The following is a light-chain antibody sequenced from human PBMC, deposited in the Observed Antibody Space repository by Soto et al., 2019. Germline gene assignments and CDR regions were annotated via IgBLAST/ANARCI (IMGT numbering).Light chain of an antibody. V-gene: IGKV1-12*01. CDR1: QGISSW. CDR3: QQSYSTPIT. CDR2: AAS. Sequence: DIQMTQSPSSVSASVGDRVTITCRASQGISSWLAWYQQKPGKASKLLIYAASSLQSGVPSRFSGSGSGTDFTLSISSLQTEEFATYDCQQSYSTPITVGQGTRLEIK. J-gene: IGKJ5*01.